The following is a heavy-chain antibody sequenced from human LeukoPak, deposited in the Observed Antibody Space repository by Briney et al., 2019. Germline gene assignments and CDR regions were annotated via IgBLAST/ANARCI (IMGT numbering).Heavy chain of an antibody. V-gene: IGHV1-2*02. D-gene: IGHD3-22*01. CDR3: AREFIVQADYDSSGYYYGWSAFDI. J-gene: IGHJ3*02. CDR1: GYTFTGYY. Sequence: ASVKVSCKASGYTFTGYYMHWVRQAPGQGLEWMGWINPNSGGTNYAQKFHGRVTMTRDTSISTAYMELSRLRSDDTAVYYCAREFIVQADYDSSGYYYGWSAFDIWGQGTMVTVSS. CDR2: INPNSGGT.